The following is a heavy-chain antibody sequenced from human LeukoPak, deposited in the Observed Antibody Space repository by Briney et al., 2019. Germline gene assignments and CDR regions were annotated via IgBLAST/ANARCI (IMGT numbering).Heavy chain of an antibody. CDR3: ARCGYQLLYGSNYYYGMDV. CDR2: INPSGGST. D-gene: IGHD2-2*02. J-gene: IGHJ6*02. Sequence: GASVKVSCKASGYTFTSYYMHWVRQAPGQGLEWMGIINPSGGSTSYAQKFQGRVTMTTDTSTSTAYMELRSLRSDDTAVYYCARCGYQLLYGSNYYYGMDVWGQGTTVTVSS. V-gene: IGHV1-46*01. CDR1: GYTFTSYY.